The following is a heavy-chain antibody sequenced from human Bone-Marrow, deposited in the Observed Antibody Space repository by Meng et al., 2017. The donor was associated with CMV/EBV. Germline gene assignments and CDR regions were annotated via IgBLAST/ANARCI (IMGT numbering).Heavy chain of an antibody. CDR1: GCTFSSYS. J-gene: IGHJ6*02. CDR2: ISSSSSYI. Sequence: GESLKISCPASGCTFSSYSMNWVRQAPGKGLEWVSSISSSSSYIYYADSVNGRFTISRDNAKNSLYLQMKSLRAEDTAVYYCARERYYYDISGYYYEAYYYGMDVWGQGTTVTVSS. V-gene: IGHV3-21*01. D-gene: IGHD3-22*01. CDR3: ARERYYYDISGYYYEAYYYGMDV.